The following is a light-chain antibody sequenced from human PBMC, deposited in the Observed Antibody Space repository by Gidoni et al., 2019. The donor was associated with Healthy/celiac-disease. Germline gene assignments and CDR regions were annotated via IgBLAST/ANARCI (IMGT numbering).Light chain of an antibody. CDR3: AAWDDSLNGRNWV. CDR1: SSNIGSNT. CDR2: SNN. J-gene: IGLJ3*02. V-gene: IGLV1-44*01. Sequence: QSVLPQPPSASGTPGPRVTISCSGSSSNIGSNTVNWYQQLPGTAPKLLIYSNNQRPSGVPDRFSGSKSGTSASLAISGLQSEDEADYYCAAWDDSLNGRNWVFGGGTKLTVL.